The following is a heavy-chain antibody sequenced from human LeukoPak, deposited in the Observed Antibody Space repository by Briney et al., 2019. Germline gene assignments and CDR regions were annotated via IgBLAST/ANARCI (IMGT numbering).Heavy chain of an antibody. Sequence: ASVKVSCKASGYTFTGYYMHWVRQAPGQGLEWMGWINPNSGGTNYAQKFQGRVTMTRDTSISTAYMELSRPRSDDTAVYYCASGRADFWSHLDQGYFDYWGQGTLVTVSS. J-gene: IGHJ4*02. CDR2: INPNSGGT. D-gene: IGHD3-3*01. CDR3: ASGRADFWSHLDQGYFDY. V-gene: IGHV1-2*02. CDR1: GYTFTGYY.